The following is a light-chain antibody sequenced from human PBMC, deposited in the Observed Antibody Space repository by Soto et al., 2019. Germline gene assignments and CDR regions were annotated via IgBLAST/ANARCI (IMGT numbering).Light chain of an antibody. J-gene: IGLJ1*01. V-gene: IGLV1-40*01. Sequence: QSALTQPPSVSGAPGQRVTISCTGSSSNIGAGYDVHWYQQVPGAAPKLLIYVNSNRPSGVPDRFSGSKSGTSASLAITGLQAEDEADYYCQSYDSSLSGYVFGTGTKVTVL. CDR2: VNS. CDR3: QSYDSSLSGYV. CDR1: SSNIGAGYD.